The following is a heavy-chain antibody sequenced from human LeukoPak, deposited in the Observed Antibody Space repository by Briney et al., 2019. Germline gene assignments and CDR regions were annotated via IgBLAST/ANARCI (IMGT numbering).Heavy chain of an antibody. D-gene: IGHD2-2*02. V-gene: IGHV3-23*01. Sequence: GGSLRLSCAASGFTFSSNGMNWVRQAPGKGLEWVSSISSSGGNTYYADSVKGRFTISRDNSKNTLFLQMNSLRAEDTAVYYCARGGCSSTSCYNYFDYWGQGTLVTVSS. CDR1: GFTFSSNG. J-gene: IGHJ4*02. CDR2: ISSSGGNT. CDR3: ARGGCSSTSCYNYFDY.